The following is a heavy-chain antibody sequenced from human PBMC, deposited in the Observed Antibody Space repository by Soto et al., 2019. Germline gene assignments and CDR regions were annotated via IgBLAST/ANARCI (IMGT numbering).Heavy chain of an antibody. J-gene: IGHJ4*02. CDR2: IYYSGST. CDR3: ARWSGRRPAFDY. Sequence: SETLSLTCTVSGGSISSYYWSWIRQPPGKGLEWIGYIYYSGSTNYNPSLKSRVTISVDTSKNQFSLKLSSVTAADTAVYYCARWSGRRPAFDYWGQGTLVTVSS. CDR1: GGSISSYY. D-gene: IGHD1-1*01. V-gene: IGHV4-59*08.